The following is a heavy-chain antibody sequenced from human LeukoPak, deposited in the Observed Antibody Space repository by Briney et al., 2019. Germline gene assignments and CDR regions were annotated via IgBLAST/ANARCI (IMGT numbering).Heavy chain of an antibody. CDR1: GGSFGGYY. J-gene: IGHJ4*02. V-gene: IGHV4-34*01. CDR3: ARGRSYGLRGVVAGLDY. Sequence: SETLSLTCAVYGGSFGGYYWSWIRQPPGKGLEWIGEINHSGSTNYNPSLKSRVTILVDTSKNQFSLKLSSVTAADTAVYYCARGRSYGLRGVVAGLDYWGQGTLVTVSS. CDR2: INHSGST. D-gene: IGHD5-18*01.